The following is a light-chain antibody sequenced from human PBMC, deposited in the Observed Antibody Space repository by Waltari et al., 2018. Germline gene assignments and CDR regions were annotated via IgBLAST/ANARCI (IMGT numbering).Light chain of an antibody. J-gene: IGLJ3*02. Sequence: QSALTQETSLARTVGQKVTLSCTSNINNIGRYHVGWYPQLSHGAPKTVLFGNSLPSGIPDRFSGSKSGTTASLTISGLQPEDEADYYCSTWDYRLSAWVFGGGTKLTVL. CDR2: GNS. V-gene: IGLV1-44*01. CDR1: INNIGRYH. CDR3: STWDYRLSAWV.